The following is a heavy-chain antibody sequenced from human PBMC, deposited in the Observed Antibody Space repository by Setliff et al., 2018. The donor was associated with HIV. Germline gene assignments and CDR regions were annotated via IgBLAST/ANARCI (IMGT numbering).Heavy chain of an antibody. CDR2: INPNSGGT. CDR1: GYTFTVYY. J-gene: IGHJ3*01. V-gene: IGHV1-2*05. CDR3: ARRGVGTSDAFDL. Sequence: ASVKVSCKASGYTFTVYYIHWVRQAPGQGLEWMGRINPNSGGTNYAQKFQGRVTMTRDTSINTAYMDLGRLRSDDTVVYYCARRGVGTSDAFDLWGQGTMVTVSS. D-gene: IGHD2-8*01.